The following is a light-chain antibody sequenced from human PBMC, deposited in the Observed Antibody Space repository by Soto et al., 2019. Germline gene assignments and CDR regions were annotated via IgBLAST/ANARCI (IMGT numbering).Light chain of an antibody. CDR2: DNN. Sequence: QSVLTQPPSVSAAPGQKVTISCSGSNSNIGTNFVAWYQQLPGTAPKLLIYDNNKRPSGIPDRFSGSKSGTSATLGITGLQTGDEADYYCGAWDGSLSAGVFGGGTKLTVL. CDR1: NSNIGTNF. V-gene: IGLV1-51*01. CDR3: GAWDGSLSAGV. J-gene: IGLJ3*02.